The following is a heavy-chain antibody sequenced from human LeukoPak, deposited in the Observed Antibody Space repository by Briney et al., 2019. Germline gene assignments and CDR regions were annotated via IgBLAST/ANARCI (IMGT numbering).Heavy chain of an antibody. CDR3: AKDWGDCGGDCYPDAFDI. J-gene: IGHJ3*02. D-gene: IGHD2-21*01. Sequence: GGSLRLSCAASGFTFSRYWMSWVRQAPGKGLEWVANIRQDGSEKHYLDSVKGRITISRDNSKNTLYLQMNSLRAEDTAVYYCAKDWGDCGGDCYPDAFDIWGQGTMVTVSS. V-gene: IGHV3-7*03. CDR2: IRQDGSEK. CDR1: GFTFSRYW.